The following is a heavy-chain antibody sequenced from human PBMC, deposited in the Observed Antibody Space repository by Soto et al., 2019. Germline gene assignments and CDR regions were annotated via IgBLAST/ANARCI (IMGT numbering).Heavy chain of an antibody. CDR1: GFSFASFA. D-gene: IGHD3-3*01. J-gene: IGHJ4*02. Sequence: PVGSLRLSCTTSGFSFASFAMTWVRQAPGKGLEWVATISGSDGKTYYADSVKGRFSISRDTSRNTLSLQMNSLRADDTAIYYCAKWSHLDYWGQGTRVTVSS. V-gene: IGHV3-23*01. CDR2: ISGSDGKT. CDR3: AKWSHLDY.